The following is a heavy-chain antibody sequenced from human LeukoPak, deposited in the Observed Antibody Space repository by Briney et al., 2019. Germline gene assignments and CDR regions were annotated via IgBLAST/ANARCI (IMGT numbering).Heavy chain of an antibody. Sequence: PSETLSLTCTVPGGSISSYYWSWIRQPPGKGLEWIGYIYYSGSTNYDPSLKSRVTISVDTSKNQFSLKLSSVTAADTAVYYCAREGSSSGGFDYWGQGTLVTVSS. CDR3: AREGSSSGGFDY. D-gene: IGHD6-13*01. J-gene: IGHJ4*02. CDR2: IYYSGST. CDR1: GGSISSYY. V-gene: IGHV4-59*01.